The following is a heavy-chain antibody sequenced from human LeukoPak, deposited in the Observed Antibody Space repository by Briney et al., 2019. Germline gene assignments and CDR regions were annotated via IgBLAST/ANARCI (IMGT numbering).Heavy chain of an antibody. J-gene: IGHJ1*01. D-gene: IGHD1-26*01. CDR2: ISGSGADT. Sequence: GGSLRLSCAGSGFIVSSNYMSWVRQAPGKGLEWVSAISGSGADTYYADSVKGRFTISRDNSKNTLYLQMNSLRAEDTAVYYCAKDVTARGRHFKHWGQGTLVTVSS. V-gene: IGHV3-23*01. CDR1: GFIVSSNY. CDR3: AKDVTARGRHFKH.